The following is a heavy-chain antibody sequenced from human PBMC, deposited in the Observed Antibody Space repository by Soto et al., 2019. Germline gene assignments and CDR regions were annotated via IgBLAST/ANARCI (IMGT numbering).Heavy chain of an antibody. CDR2: IYHGGST. D-gene: IGHD3-3*01. Sequence: SETLSLTCAVSGGSISSGGYSWSWIRQPPGNGLEWLGYIYHGGSTYYNPSLKSRVTMSVDRSKNQFSLRLSSVTAADTAVYYCARTRITIFGVAPRGVFDFWGQGXMVTV. J-gene: IGHJ3*01. CDR3: ARTRITIFGVAPRGVFDF. V-gene: IGHV4-30-2*01. CDR1: GGSISSGGYS.